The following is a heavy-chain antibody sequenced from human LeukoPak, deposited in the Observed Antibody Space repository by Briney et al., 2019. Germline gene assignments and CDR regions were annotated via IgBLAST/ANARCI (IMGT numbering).Heavy chain of an antibody. D-gene: IGHD6-6*01. Sequence: GGSLRLSCAASGFTFSSYAMSWVRQVPGKGLEWVSVISGGGDNTYYADSVKGRFTISRDNSKNMLYLQMNSLRAEDAAVYYCAKWKYSNSGIDDYWGQGTLVTVSS. J-gene: IGHJ4*02. CDR3: AKWKYSNSGIDDY. CDR2: ISGGGDNT. CDR1: GFTFSSYA. V-gene: IGHV3-23*01.